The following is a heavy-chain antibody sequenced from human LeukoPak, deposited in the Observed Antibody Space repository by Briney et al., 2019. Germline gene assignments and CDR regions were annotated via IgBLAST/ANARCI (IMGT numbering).Heavy chain of an antibody. CDR2: IYYSGTT. D-gene: IGHD6-13*01. Sequence: ASETLSLTCTVSGGSISSYYWSWIRQPPGKGLEWVGYIYYSGTTNYNPSLKSRVTISVDTSKNQFSLKLSSVTAADTAVYYCARGVYIAAAQYGYWGQGTLVTVSS. J-gene: IGHJ4*02. CDR1: GGSISSYY. CDR3: ARGVYIAAAQYGY. V-gene: IGHV4-59*01.